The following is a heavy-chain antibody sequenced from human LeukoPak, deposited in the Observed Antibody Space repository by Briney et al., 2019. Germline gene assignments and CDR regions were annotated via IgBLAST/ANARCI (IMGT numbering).Heavy chain of an antibody. Sequence: SETLSLTCTVSGYSISSGYYWGWIRQPPGKGLKWIGSIYHSGSTYYNPSLKSRVTISVDTSKNQFSLKLSSVTAADTAVYYCARDVDTAMVNFDYWGQGTLVTVSS. CDR2: IYHSGST. J-gene: IGHJ4*02. V-gene: IGHV4-38-2*02. CDR3: ARDVDTAMVNFDY. CDR1: GYSISSGYY. D-gene: IGHD5-18*01.